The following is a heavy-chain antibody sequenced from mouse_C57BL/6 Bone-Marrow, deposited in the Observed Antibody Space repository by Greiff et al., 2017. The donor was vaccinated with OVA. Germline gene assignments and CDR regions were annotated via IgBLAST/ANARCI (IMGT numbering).Heavy chain of an antibody. CDR3: TVPRYYFDY. CDR1: GFTFSSYA. V-gene: IGHV5-9-1*02. CDR2: ISSGGDYI. D-gene: IGHD5-1*01. Sequence: EVKLQESGAGLVKPGGSLKLSCAASGFTFSSYAMSWVRQTPEKRLEWVAYISSGGDYIYYADTVKGRFTISRDNARNTLYLQMSSLKSEDTAMYYCTVPRYYFDYWGQGTTLTVSS. J-gene: IGHJ2*01.